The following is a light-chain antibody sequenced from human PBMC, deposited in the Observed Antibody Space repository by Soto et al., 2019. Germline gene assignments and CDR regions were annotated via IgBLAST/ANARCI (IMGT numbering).Light chain of an antibody. J-gene: IGKJ1*01. Sequence: EIVLTQSPGTLSVSPGERATLSCRASQIVSNNYAVWHQQRPGQAPRLLIHGASSRATGIPDRFSGSGSGTDFTLTISSLEPEDFAVYHCQQYGSSPPWTFGQGTKVEIK. CDR3: QQYGSSPPWT. V-gene: IGKV3-20*01. CDR2: GAS. CDR1: QIVSNNY.